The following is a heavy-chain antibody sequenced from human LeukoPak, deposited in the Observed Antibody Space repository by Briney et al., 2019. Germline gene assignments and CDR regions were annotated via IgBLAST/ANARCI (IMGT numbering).Heavy chain of an antibody. CDR2: ISSSSSYI. V-gene: IGHV3-21*01. D-gene: IGHD4-17*01. Sequence: PGGSLRLSCAASGFTFSIYSMNWVRQAPGKGLEWVSSISSSSSYIYYADSVKSRFTISRDNAENSLYLQMNSLRAEDTAVYYCARALNDYGDYVFDYWGQGTLVTVSS. CDR1: GFTFSIYS. J-gene: IGHJ4*02. CDR3: ARALNDYGDYVFDY.